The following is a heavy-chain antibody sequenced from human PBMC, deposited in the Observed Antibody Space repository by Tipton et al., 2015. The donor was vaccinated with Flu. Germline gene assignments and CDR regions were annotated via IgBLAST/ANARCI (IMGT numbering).Heavy chain of an antibody. V-gene: IGHV1-18*01. J-gene: IGHJ4*02. CDR1: GYSLNSYV. D-gene: IGHD3-10*01. CDR3: AREYHYGSGSYPYYFDY. Sequence: QSGAEVKKPGASVKVSCKASGYSLNSYVISWVRQAPGQGLEWMGWITGHNGNTNYAQKFQGRVTMTTDTSTSTAYMELRSLRSDDTAVYYCAREYHYGSGSYPYYFDYWGQGTLVTAPS. CDR2: ITGHNGNT.